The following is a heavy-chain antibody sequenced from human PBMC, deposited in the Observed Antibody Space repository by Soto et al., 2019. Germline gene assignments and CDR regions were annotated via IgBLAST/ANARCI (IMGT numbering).Heavy chain of an antibody. CDR2: IFSSGST. Sequence: PSETLSLTCTVSGDSINTYTWTWIRQPPGKGLEWIGYIFSSGSTNYNPSLQSRLTMSVDTSKNLFSLKLNSVTAAGTAVYYCARGDQELDYWGQGTLVTVSS. CDR3: ARGDQELDY. J-gene: IGHJ4*02. CDR1: GDSINTYT. V-gene: IGHV4-59*01. D-gene: IGHD1-26*01.